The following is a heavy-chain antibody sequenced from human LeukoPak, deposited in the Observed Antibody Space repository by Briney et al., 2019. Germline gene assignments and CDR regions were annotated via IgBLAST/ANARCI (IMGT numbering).Heavy chain of an antibody. V-gene: IGHV3-23*01. CDR1: GFTFSSYA. CDR3: AKAMPLITMVRGVISFDY. Sequence: GGSLRLSCAASGFTFSSYAMSWVRQASGKGLEWVSAISGSGGSTYYADSVKGRFTISRDNSKNTLYLQMNSLRAEDTAVYYCAKAMPLITMVRGVISFDYWGQGTLVTVSS. D-gene: IGHD3-10*01. J-gene: IGHJ4*02. CDR2: ISGSGGST.